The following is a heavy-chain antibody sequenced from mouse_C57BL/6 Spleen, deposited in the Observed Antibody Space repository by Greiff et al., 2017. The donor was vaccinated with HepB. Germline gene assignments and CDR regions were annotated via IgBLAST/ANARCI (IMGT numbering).Heavy chain of an antibody. D-gene: IGHD3-3*01. Sequence: EVKLQESGGGLVKPGGSLKLSCAASGFTFSDYGMHWVRQAPEKGLEWVAYISSGSSTIYYADTVKGRFTISRDNAKNTLFLQMTSLRSEDTAMYYCARRDPHWYFDVWGTGTTVTVSS. J-gene: IGHJ1*03. CDR3: ARRDPHWYFDV. CDR2: ISSGSSTI. CDR1: GFTFSDYG. V-gene: IGHV5-17*01.